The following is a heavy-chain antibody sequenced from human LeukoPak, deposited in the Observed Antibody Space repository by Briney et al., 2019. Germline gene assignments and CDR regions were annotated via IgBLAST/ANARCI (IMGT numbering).Heavy chain of an antibody. CDR1: GYTFPSYY. Sequence: SSAKVSCQVSGYTFPSYYMYWVGQAPGQGLEWMGIINASDGSTSYAQKFQGRVTMTRDMSTSTVYMELSSLGSEDTAVYYCARGRRDGYNFLGRPEYYFDYWGQGTLVTVSS. CDR3: ARGRRDGYNFLGRPEYYFDY. D-gene: IGHD5-24*01. V-gene: IGHV1-46*01. CDR2: INASDGST. J-gene: IGHJ4*02.